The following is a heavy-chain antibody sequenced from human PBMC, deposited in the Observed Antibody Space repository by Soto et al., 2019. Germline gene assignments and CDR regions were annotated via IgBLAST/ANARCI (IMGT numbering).Heavy chain of an antibody. CDR1: GGSVSSGSYY. J-gene: IGHJ3*02. CDR2: IYYSGST. CDR3: AASGYYDAFDI. D-gene: IGHD3-22*01. V-gene: IGHV4-61*01. Sequence: ASETLSLTCTVSGGSVSSGSYYWSWIRQPPGKGLEWIGYIYYSGSTNYNPSLKSRVTISVDTSKNQFSLKLSSVTAADTAVYYCAASGYYDAFDIWGQGTMVTVSS.